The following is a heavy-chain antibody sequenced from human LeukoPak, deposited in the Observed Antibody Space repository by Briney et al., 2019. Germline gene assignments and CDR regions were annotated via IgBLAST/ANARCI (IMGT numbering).Heavy chain of an antibody. CDR1: GGSFSGYY. CDR2: INHSRST. J-gene: IGHJ6*03. CDR3: ARVALVVVVVAGLPYYYYYMDV. Sequence: SETLSLTCAVYGGSFSGYYWSWIRQPPGKGLEWIGEINHSRSTNYNPSLKIRVTISVDTSKNQFSLTLSSVTAADTAVYYCARVALVVVVVAGLPYYYYYMDVWGKGTTVTVSS. V-gene: IGHV4-34*01. D-gene: IGHD2-15*01.